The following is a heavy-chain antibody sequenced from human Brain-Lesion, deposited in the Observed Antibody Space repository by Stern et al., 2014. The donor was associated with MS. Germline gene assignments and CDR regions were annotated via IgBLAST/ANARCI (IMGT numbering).Heavy chain of an antibody. CDR1: GGSVSSTSYA. J-gene: IGHJ5*02. Sequence: QVQLVESGPGLVKPSETLSLTCTVAGGSVSSTSYAWAWIRQPPGKGLEWIGTIYYSGNTYYSPSLKSRLPISLDPSKIQFSLQLGSVTAADTAVYYCAGEEDIGYCSGGSCTGNWFDPWGQGTLVTVSS. D-gene: IGHD2-15*01. V-gene: IGHV4-39*01. CDR2: IYYSGNT. CDR3: AGEEDIGYCSGGSCTGNWFDP.